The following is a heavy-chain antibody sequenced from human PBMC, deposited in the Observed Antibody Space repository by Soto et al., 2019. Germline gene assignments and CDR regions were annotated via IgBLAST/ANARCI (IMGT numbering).Heavy chain of an antibody. CDR3: ARTVYCSSTSCYGGWFDP. CDR1: GDSVSSNSAA. D-gene: IGHD2-2*01. V-gene: IGHV6-1*01. J-gene: IGHJ5*02. Sequence: SQTLSLTCAISGDSVSSNSAAWNWIRQSPSRGLEWLGRTYYRSKWYNDYAVSVKSRITINPDTSKNQFSLQLNSVTPEDTAVYYCARTVYCSSTSCYGGWFDPWGQGTLVTVSS. CDR2: TYYRSKWYN.